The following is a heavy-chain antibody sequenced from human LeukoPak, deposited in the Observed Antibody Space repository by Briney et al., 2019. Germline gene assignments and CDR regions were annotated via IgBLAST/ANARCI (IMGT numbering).Heavy chain of an antibody. Sequence: SETLSLTCTVSGGSISSGGYYWSWIRQHPGKGLEWIGYIYYSGSTYYNPSLKSRVTISVDTSKNQFSLKLSSVTAADTAVYYCAIAGRYGVPVVYWGQGTLVAVSS. CDR2: IYYSGST. J-gene: IGHJ4*02. D-gene: IGHD1-14*01. CDR1: GGSISSGGYY. V-gene: IGHV4-31*03. CDR3: AIAGRYGVPVVY.